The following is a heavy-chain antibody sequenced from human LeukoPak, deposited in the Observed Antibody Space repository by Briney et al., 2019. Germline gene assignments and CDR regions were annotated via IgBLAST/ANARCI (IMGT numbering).Heavy chain of an antibody. CDR2: IWYDGSNK. CDR3: ARAPPYYYDSSVPVAFDI. V-gene: IGHV3-33*01. CDR1: GFTFSSCG. D-gene: IGHD3-22*01. J-gene: IGHJ3*02. Sequence: GGSLRLSCAASGFTFSSCGMHWVRQAPGKGLEWVAVIWYDGSNKYYADSVKGRFTISRDNSKNTLYLQMNSLRAEDTAVYYCARAPPYYYDSSVPVAFDIWGQGTMVTVSS.